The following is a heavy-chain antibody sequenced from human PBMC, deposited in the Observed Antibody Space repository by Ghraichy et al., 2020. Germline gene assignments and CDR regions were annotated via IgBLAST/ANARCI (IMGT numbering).Heavy chain of an antibody. V-gene: IGHV7-4-1*02. D-gene: IGHD2-15*01. J-gene: IGHJ4*02. Sequence: GESLNISCKASGYTFTTYAINWVRQAPGQGLEWMGWINPNTGNPTYAQGFTGRFVFSLDTSVSTAYLQISSLKAEDTAVYYCARDLVGSGGYWGQGTLVTVSS. CDR1: GYTFTTYA. CDR2: INPNTGNP. CDR3: ARDLVGSGGY.